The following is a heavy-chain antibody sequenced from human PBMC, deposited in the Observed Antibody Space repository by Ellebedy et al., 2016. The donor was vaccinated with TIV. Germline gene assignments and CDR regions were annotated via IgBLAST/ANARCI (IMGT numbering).Heavy chain of an antibody. J-gene: IGHJ1*01. V-gene: IGHV3-21*01. CDR1: GFTFSNYN. CDR2: ISSSITNI. CDR3: VRGDYYDSSEFQD. Sequence: PGGSLRLSCVASGFTFSNYNMNWVRQTPGKGLEWVSAISSSITNIYYADSVKGRFTISRDNAKNSVYLDMNSLRAEDTAVYYCVRGDYYDSSEFQDWGQGTQVIVSS. D-gene: IGHD3-22*01.